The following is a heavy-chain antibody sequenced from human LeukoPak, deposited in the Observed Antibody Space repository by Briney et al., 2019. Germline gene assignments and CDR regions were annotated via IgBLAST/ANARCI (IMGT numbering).Heavy chain of an antibody. Sequence: SETLSLACTVSGGSIRGYYCNWLRQPPGEGLEWIGFIYSSGSTAYNPSLKSRVTISLDTSKNQFSLRLNSVTAADTAVYYCASGSYYYSDYWGQGTLVTVSS. D-gene: IGHD1-26*01. J-gene: IGHJ4*02. CDR3: ASGSYYYSDY. V-gene: IGHV4-59*01. CDR1: GGSIRGYY. CDR2: IYSSGST.